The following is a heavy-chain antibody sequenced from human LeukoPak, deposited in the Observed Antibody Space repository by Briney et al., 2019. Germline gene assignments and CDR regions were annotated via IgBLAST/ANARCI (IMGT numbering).Heavy chain of an antibody. CDR2: IRGKEYGGTA. J-gene: IGHJ4*02. CDR1: GFTFGDYT. V-gene: IGHV3-49*04. CDR3: TRSYRQAAYFDD. Sequence: PGGSLRLSCTGSGFTFGDYTMNWVRQAPGKGLEWVGFIRGKEYGGTAEYAASVKGRFTISRDDSKSNAYLQMNSLKTEDTAVYYCTRSYRQAAYFDDWGQGTLVTVSS.